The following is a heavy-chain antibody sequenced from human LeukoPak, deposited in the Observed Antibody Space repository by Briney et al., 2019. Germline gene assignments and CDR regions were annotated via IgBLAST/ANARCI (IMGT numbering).Heavy chain of an antibody. CDR3: ATPGLRFLEWLPPWYYFDY. CDR1: GFTFSSYG. V-gene: IGHV3-33*01. Sequence: GGSLRLSCAASGFTFSSYGMHWVRQAPGKGLEWVAVIWYDGSNKYYADSVKGRFTISRDNSKNTLYLQMNSLRAEDTAVYYCATPGLRFLEWLPPWYYFDYWGQGTLVTVSS. CDR2: IWYDGSNK. D-gene: IGHD3-3*01. J-gene: IGHJ4*02.